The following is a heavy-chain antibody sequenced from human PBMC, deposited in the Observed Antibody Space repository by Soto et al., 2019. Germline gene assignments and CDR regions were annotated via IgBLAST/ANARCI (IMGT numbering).Heavy chain of an antibody. V-gene: IGHV4-31*03. CDR3: ARAYRTNVSY. D-gene: IGHD2-8*01. J-gene: IGHJ4*02. CDR1: GGSISSGGYY. Sequence: SETLSLACTVSGGSISSGGYYWSWIRQHPGKGLEWIGYIYYSGSTYYNPSLKSRVTISVDTSKNQFSLKLSSVTAADTAVYYCARAYRTNVSYWGQGTLVTVSS. CDR2: IYYSGST.